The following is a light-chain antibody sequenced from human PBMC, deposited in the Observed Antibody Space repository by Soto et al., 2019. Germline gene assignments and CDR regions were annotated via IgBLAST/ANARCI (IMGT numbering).Light chain of an antibody. V-gene: IGKV3-20*01. CDR2: GAS. CDR1: QSVSNDY. CDR3: QQYGSSGT. Sequence: EMVLTQSPGTLSLSPGDRATLSCRASQSVSNDYVAWVQQKPGQAPRLLISGASSRAAGIPDRFSGSGSGTDFTLTISRLEPEDFAVYYCQQYGSSGTFGQGTKVDIK. J-gene: IGKJ1*01.